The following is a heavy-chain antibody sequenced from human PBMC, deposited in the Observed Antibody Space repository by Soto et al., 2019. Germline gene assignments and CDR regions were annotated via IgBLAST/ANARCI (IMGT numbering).Heavy chain of an antibody. J-gene: IGHJ4*02. CDR2: INSDGSFT. V-gene: IGHV3-74*01. D-gene: IGHD2-15*01. CDR1: GFTFSSYW. CDR3: ARVAPYCSGGNCHFDY. Sequence: GGSLRLSCAASGFTFSSYWMHWVRQAPGKGLVWVSRINSDGSFTSYADSVKGRFTISRDNAKNTLYLQMNSLRAEDTAVYYCARVAPYCSGGNCHFDYWGQGTPVTVSS.